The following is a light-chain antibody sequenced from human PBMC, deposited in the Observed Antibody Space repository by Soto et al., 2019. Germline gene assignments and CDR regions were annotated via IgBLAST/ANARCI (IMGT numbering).Light chain of an antibody. CDR3: QHQGT. V-gene: IGKV3-20*01. J-gene: IGKJ1*01. CDR1: QSVRSSY. Sequence: IVLTQSPGTLSLSPGERAALSCRASQSVRSSYLAWYQQKPGQAPRLYIYGASSRATGIPDRFSASESGTDFTLTISRLEPKDFAVYYCQHQGTFGQGTKVEIK. CDR2: GAS.